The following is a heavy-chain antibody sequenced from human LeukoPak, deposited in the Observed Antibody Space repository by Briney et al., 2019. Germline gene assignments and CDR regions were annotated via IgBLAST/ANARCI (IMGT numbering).Heavy chain of an antibody. CDR2: IYYSGST. Sequence: SETLSLTCTVSGGSISSSSYYWSWIRQPPGKGLEWIGYIYYSGSTNYKPSLKSRVTISVNTSKNQFSLKLSSVTAADTAVYYCARTSTLYYYGSGKKEPYYYYYYMDVWGKGTTVTISS. V-gene: IGHV4-61*01. CDR3: ARTSTLYYYGSGKKEPYYYYYYMDV. CDR1: GGSISSSSYY. D-gene: IGHD3-10*01. J-gene: IGHJ6*03.